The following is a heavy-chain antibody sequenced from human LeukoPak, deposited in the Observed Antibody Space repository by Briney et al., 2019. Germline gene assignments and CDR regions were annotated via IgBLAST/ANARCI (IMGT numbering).Heavy chain of an antibody. V-gene: IGHV4-39*07. J-gene: IGHJ4*02. CDR3: ARVGLGRWPAYGSGSYVFDY. CDR2: IYYSGST. D-gene: IGHD3-10*01. Sequence: SETLSLTCTVSGGSISSSSYYWGWIRQPPGKGLEWIGSIYYSGSTNYNPSLKSRVTISVDTSKNQFSLKLSSVTAADTAVYYCARVGLGRWPAYGSGSYVFDYWGQGTLVTVSS. CDR1: GGSISSSSYY.